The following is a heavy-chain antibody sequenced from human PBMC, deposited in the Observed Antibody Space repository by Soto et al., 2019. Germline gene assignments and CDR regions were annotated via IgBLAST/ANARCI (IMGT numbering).Heavy chain of an antibody. CDR1: GYTFTSYG. D-gene: IGHD3-3*01. CDR3: ALTTERIFGLLGFDY. Sequence: ASVKVSCKASGYTFTSYGISWVRQAPGQGLEWMGWISAYNGNTNYAQKLQGRVTMTTDTSTSTAYMELRSLRSDDTAVYYCALTTERIFGLLGFDYWGQGTLVTVSS. V-gene: IGHV1-18*01. CDR2: ISAYNGNT. J-gene: IGHJ4*02.